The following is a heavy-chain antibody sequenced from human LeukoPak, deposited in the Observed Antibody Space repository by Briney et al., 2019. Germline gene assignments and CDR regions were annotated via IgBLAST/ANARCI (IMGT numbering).Heavy chain of an antibody. Sequence: SETLSLTCTVSGGSISSYYWSWIRQPPGKGLEWIGYIYYSGSTNYNPSLQSRVTISIDKSNNQFSLKVNSVTAADTAVYYCARGLRGYSYVPYWGQGALVTVSS. J-gene: IGHJ4*02. CDR3: ARGLRGYSYVPY. CDR1: GGSISSYY. V-gene: IGHV4-59*12. D-gene: IGHD5-18*01. CDR2: IYYSGST.